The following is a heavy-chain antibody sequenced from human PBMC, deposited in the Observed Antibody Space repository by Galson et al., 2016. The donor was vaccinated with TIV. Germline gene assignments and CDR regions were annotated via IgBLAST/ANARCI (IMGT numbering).Heavy chain of an antibody. D-gene: IGHD2-2*01. CDR2: ISAYNGDI. CDR1: GYSFLSYG. J-gene: IGHJ6*02. V-gene: IGHV1-18*04. Sequence: SVKVSCKASGYSFLSYGMTWVRQAPGRGLEWLGWISAYNGDIKSARKFQGRVTMTTDTSTNTAYMELRRLESDDTAVYYCATELYCSSISCYYYYGLDVWGHGTTVTVSS. CDR3: ATELYCSSISCYYYYGLDV.